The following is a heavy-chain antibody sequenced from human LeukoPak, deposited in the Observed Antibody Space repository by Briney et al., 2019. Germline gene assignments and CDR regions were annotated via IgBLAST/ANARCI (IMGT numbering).Heavy chain of an antibody. D-gene: IGHD4-17*01. J-gene: IGHJ3*02. CDR3: ARVYGAYDHAFDI. Sequence: PGRSLRLSCAASGFTFSSYAMHWVRQAPGKGLEWVAVISYDGSNKYYADSVKGRFTISRDNSKNTLYLQMNSLRAEDTAVYYCARVYGAYDHAFDIWGQGTMVTVSS. V-gene: IGHV3-30-3*01. CDR1: GFTFSSYA. CDR2: ISYDGSNK.